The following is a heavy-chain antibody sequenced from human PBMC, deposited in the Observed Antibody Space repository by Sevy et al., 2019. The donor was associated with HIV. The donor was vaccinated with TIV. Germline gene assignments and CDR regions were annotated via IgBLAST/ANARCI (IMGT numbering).Heavy chain of an antibody. V-gene: IGHV1-8*03. Sequence: GPSVKVSCKASGYTFTSYDINWVRQATGQGLEWMGWMNPNSGNTGYAQKFQGRVTITRNTSISTVYMELSSLRSEDTAVYYCARGLSGWYHDYWGQGTLVTVSS. CDR2: MNPNSGNT. J-gene: IGHJ4*02. D-gene: IGHD6-19*01. CDR3: ARGLSGWYHDY. CDR1: GYTFTSYD.